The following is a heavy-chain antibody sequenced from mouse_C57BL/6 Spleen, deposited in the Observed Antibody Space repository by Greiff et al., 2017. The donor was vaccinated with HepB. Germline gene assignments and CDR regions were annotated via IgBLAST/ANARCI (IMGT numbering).Heavy chain of an antibody. CDR2: INPNYGTT. Sequence: VHVKQSGPELVKPGASVKISCKASGYSFTDYNMNWVKQSNGKSLEWIGVINPNYGTTSYNQKFKGKATLTVDQSSSTAYMQLNSLTSEDSAVYYCALRLLRGYYFDYWGQGTTLTVSS. CDR1: GYSFTDYN. D-gene: IGHD1-1*01. V-gene: IGHV1-39*01. CDR3: ALRLLRGYYFDY. J-gene: IGHJ2*01.